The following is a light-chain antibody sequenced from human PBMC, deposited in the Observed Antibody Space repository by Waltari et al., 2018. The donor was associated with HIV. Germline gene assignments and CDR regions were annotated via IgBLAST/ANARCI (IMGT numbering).Light chain of an antibody. CDR1: SSNIGSNY. V-gene: IGLV1-47*01. Sequence: QSVLTQPPSASGTPGQRVTISCSGSSSNIGSNYVHWYQQPPGMAPKLLIYRNNQRPSGVPDRFSGSKSGTSASLAISGLRSEDEADYYCAAWDDNLSGPWVFGGGTKLTVL. CDR2: RNN. J-gene: IGLJ3*02. CDR3: AAWDDNLSGPWV.